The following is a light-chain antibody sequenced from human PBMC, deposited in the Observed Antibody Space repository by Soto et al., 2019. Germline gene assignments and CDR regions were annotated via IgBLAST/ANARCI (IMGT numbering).Light chain of an antibody. CDR2: AAS. Sequence: DIQMTQSPSSLAASVGDRVTITCRASQGISNYLAWYQQKPGKVPKLLIYAASTLQSGVPSRFSGSGSGTDFSRTISSLQPEDVTTYYCQKYNIAPWTFGQGTKVELK. J-gene: IGKJ1*01. CDR3: QKYNIAPWT. V-gene: IGKV1-27*01. CDR1: QGISNY.